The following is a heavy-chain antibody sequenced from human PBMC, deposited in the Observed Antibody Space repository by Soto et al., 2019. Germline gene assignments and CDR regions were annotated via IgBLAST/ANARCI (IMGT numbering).Heavy chain of an antibody. Sequence: PGGSLRLSCAASGFTFSSYAMHWVRQAPGKGLEWVAVISYDGSNKYYADSVKGRFTISRDNSKNTLYLQMNSLRAEDTAVYYCARVRSDYGDYKDWGQGTLVTVSS. V-gene: IGHV3-30-3*01. J-gene: IGHJ4*02. CDR3: ARVRSDYGDYKD. D-gene: IGHD4-17*01. CDR2: ISYDGSNK. CDR1: GFTFSSYA.